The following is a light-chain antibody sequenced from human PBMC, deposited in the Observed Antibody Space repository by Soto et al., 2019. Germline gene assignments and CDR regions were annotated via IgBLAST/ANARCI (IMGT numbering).Light chain of an antibody. V-gene: IGKV3-20*01. Sequence: VLTQSPGTLSLSPGETATLSCRASQPVDTNYFSWFQQKPGQPPRVLIFATSSRATGTPRRFTGSGSGTDFTLTISSLEPEDFVLYFCQQVTDSPPEYTFGLGTKLEIK. CDR1: QPVDTNY. J-gene: IGKJ2*01. CDR2: ATS. CDR3: QQVTDSPPEYT.